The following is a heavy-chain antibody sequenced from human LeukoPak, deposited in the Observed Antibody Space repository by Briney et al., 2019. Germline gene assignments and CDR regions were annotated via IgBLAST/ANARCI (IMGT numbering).Heavy chain of an antibody. CDR1: GFTFSSYG. D-gene: IGHD5-12*01. CDR3: ARAGEGLRAYSFDI. Sequence: PGRSLRLSCAASGFTFSSYGMHGVRQAPDKGLEWVAVISYDGSNKYYADAVKGPFTISRDNSKNTLYLQMNSLREEETAVYYCARAGEGLRAYSFDIWGQGTMVTVSS. V-gene: IGHV3-30*03. J-gene: IGHJ3*02. CDR2: ISYDGSNK.